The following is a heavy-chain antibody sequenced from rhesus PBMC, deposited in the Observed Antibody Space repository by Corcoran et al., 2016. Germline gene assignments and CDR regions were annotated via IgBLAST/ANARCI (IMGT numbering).Heavy chain of an antibody. Sequence: QVQLQESGPGVVKPSATLSRTCAVSGGSISSGYDWSWIRQPPGKGLEWIGYIYGSSGSTNYNPSLKNRVTISKDASKNQFSLKLSSVTAADTAVYYCARDQGGSGSYRRFDYWGQGVL. CDR1: GGSISSGYD. CDR3: ARDQGGSGSYRRFDY. D-gene: IGHD1-44*02. CDR2: IYGSSGST. J-gene: IGHJ4*01. V-gene: IGHV4-76*01.